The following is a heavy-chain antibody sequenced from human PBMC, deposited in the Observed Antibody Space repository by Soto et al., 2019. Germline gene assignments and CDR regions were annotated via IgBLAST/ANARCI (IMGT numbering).Heavy chain of an antibody. CDR2: IYHSGTT. Sequence: QVHLQESGPGLVKPSGTLSLTCAVSGGAITTNWWSWVRQPPGKGLEWIGEIYHSGTTNYNPSLRGRVTISVDKSNTQFSLNLNSLTAAASAIYYCARNMAVPRTRGFDYWGQGNLVTVSS. CDR3: ARNMAVPRTRGFDY. CDR1: GGAITTNW. D-gene: IGHD6-19*01. J-gene: IGHJ4*02. V-gene: IGHV4-4*02.